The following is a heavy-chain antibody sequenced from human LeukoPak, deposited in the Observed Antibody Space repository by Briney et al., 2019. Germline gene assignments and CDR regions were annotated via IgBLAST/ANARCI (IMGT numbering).Heavy chain of an antibody. V-gene: IGHV3-9*01. D-gene: IGHD1-1*01. CDR3: AKSSLERPGAFDI. J-gene: IGHJ3*02. CDR1: GFTFDDYA. CDR2: ISWNSGSI. Sequence: GGSLRLSCAASGFTFDDYAMHRVRQAPGKGLEWVSGISWNSGSIGYADSVKGRFTISRDNAKNSLYLQMNSLRAEDTALYYCAKSSLERPGAFDIWGQGTMVTVSS.